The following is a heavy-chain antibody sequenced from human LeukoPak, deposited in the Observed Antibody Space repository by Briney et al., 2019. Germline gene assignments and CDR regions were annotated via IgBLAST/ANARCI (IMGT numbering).Heavy chain of an antibody. V-gene: IGHV1-69*04. CDR1: GGTFSSYA. J-gene: IGHJ2*01. CDR3: ARVPSHDYGDYNWYFDL. CDR2: IIPILGIA. Sequence: GASVKVSCKASGGTFSSYAISWVRQAPGQGLEWMGGIIPILGIANYAQKFQGRVTITADKSTSTAYMELSSLRSEDTAVYYCARVPSHDYGDYNWYFDLWGRGTLVTVSS. D-gene: IGHD4-17*01.